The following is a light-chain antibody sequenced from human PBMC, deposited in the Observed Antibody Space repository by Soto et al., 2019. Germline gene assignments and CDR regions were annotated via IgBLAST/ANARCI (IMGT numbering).Light chain of an antibody. Sequence: EIVMTQSPVTLSVSPGERATLSCRAGQSVSSNLAWYQQKPGQAPRLLIYGASTRATGIPARCTGSGSGTEFTLTISSLQFDDSAVYYWQQYNNWWTFGQGTKVEIK. CDR2: GAS. J-gene: IGKJ1*01. V-gene: IGKV3-15*01. CDR3: QQYNNWWT. CDR1: QSVSSN.